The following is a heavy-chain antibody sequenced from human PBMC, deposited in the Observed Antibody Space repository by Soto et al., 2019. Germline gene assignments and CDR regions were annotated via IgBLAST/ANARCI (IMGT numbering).Heavy chain of an antibody. J-gene: IGHJ4*02. CDR1: GGSFSGYY. CDR2: INHSGST. D-gene: IGHD3-22*01. Sequence: SETLSLTCAVYGGSFSGYYWSWIRQPPGKGLEWIGEINHSGSTNYNPSLKSRVTMSVDTSKNQFSLKLSSVTAADTAVYYCARVRISTDYYYDSREYYFDYWGQGTLVTVSS. CDR3: ARVRISTDYYYDSREYYFDY. V-gene: IGHV4-34*01.